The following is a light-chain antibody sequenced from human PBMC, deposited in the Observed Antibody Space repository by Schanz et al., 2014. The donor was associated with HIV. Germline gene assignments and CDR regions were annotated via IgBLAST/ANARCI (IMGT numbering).Light chain of an antibody. Sequence: QSVLTQPPSVSAAPGQKVTISCSGSSSNIGNNYVSWYQQLPGTAPKLLIYDNNNRPSGIPDRFSGSKSGTSATLGITGLQTGDEADYYCQSYDSGLSGILFGGGTKLTVL. CDR2: DNN. CDR1: SSNIGNNY. V-gene: IGLV1-51*01. J-gene: IGLJ2*01. CDR3: QSYDSGLSGIL.